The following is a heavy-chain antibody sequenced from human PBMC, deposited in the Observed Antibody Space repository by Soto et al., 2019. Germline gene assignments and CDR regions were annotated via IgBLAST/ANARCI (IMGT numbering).Heavy chain of an antibody. CDR3: ARATTVTSSFFYYCLDV. Sequence: QVQLQESGPGLVKPSQTLSLTCTVSGGSISNDDYYWSWIRQPPGKGLEWIGHIYYNGNTYYNPSLKSRLTMSLDTSQNQFSLHLTSVIAADSASYFCARATTVTSSFFYYCLDVWGQGTTVTVSS. D-gene: IGHD4-17*01. J-gene: IGHJ6*02. CDR2: IYYNGNT. CDR1: GGSISNDDYY. V-gene: IGHV4-30-4*08.